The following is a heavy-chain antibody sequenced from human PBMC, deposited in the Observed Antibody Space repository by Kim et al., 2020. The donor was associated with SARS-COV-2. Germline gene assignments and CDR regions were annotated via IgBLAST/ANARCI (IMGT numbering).Heavy chain of an antibody. CDR1: GYTFSSYF. V-gene: IGHV1-46*01. J-gene: IGHJ6*02. Sequence: ASVKVSCTTSGYTFSSYFIHWVRQAPGQGVEWMGVFNPSESDAATMSAQKFQGRFTMTVDTSTSTAYMELNSLRSDDTAIYYCARAQVLRGEYFFFGMDVWGQGTPVTVSS. D-gene: IGHD3-10*01. CDR2: FNPSESDAAT. CDR3: ARAQVLRGEYFFFGMDV.